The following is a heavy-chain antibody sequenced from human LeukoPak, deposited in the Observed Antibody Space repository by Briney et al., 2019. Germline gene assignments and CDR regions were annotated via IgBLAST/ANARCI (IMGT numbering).Heavy chain of an antibody. J-gene: IGHJ4*02. V-gene: IGHV4-31*03. Sequence: PSQTLSLTCTVSGGSISSGGYYWSWIRQHPGKGLEWIGYIYYSGSTYYNPSLKSRVTISVDTSKNQFSLKLSSVTAADTAVYYCARDIYDSSGYYCDYWGQGTLVTVSS. CDR3: ARDIYDSSGYYCDY. D-gene: IGHD3-22*01. CDR2: IYYSGST. CDR1: GGSISSGGYY.